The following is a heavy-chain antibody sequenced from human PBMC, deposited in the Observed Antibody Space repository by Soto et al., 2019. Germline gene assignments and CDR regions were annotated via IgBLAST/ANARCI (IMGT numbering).Heavy chain of an antibody. V-gene: IGHV4-59*01. CDR2: IYYSGST. CDR3: ARGLYDFSMIKYYYYYMDV. CDR1: GGSISSYY. D-gene: IGHD3-3*01. Sequence: SETLSLTCTVSGGSISSYYWSWIRQPPGKGLEWIGYIYYSGSTNYNPSLKSRVTISVDTSKNQFSLKLSSVTAADTAVYYCARGLYDFSMIKYYYYYMDVWGKGTTVTVS. J-gene: IGHJ6*03.